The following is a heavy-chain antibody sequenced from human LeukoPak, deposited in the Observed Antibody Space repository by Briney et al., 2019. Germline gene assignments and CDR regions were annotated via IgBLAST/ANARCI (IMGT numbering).Heavy chain of an antibody. Sequence: PGGSLRLSCTASGFTFGDHAMSWVRQAPGKGLEWVSFIRSKAYGGTTEYAASVKGRFTISRDDSESIAYLQMNSLKTEDTAVYYCTRVSLVAASVFFDYWGQGTLVTVSS. V-gene: IGHV3-49*04. CDR2: IRSKAYGGTT. D-gene: IGHD2-15*01. CDR1: GFTFGDHA. CDR3: TRVSLVAASVFFDY. J-gene: IGHJ4*02.